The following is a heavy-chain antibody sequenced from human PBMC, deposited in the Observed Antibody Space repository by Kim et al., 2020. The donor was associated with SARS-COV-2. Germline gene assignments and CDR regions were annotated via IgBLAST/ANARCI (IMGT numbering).Heavy chain of an antibody. D-gene: IGHD4-17*01. J-gene: IGHJ4*02. Sequence: YAQKVQGRVTMTRDTSISTAYMELSRLRSDATAVYYCARDFPTVTTIYDYWGQGTLVTVSS. CDR3: ARDFPTVTTIYDY. V-gene: IGHV1-2*02.